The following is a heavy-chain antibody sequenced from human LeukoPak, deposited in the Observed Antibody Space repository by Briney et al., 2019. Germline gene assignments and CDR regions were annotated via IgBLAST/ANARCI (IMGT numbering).Heavy chain of an antibody. CDR1: GFTFDDYA. CDR2: ISWNSGSI. J-gene: IGHJ6*02. V-gene: IGHV3-9*01. CDR3: ARAERRFGELFPYYYGMDV. Sequence: GRSLRLSCAASGFTFDDYAMHWVRQAPGKGLEWVSGISWNSGSIGYADSVKGRFTISRENAKNSLYLQMNSLRAGDTAVYYCARAERRFGELFPYYYGMDVWGQGTTVTVSS. D-gene: IGHD3-10*01.